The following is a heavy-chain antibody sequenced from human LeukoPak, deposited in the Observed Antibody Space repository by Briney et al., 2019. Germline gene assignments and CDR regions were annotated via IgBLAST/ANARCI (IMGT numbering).Heavy chain of an antibody. Sequence: SETLSLTCTVYGASFSGYYRTWIRQPPGKGLEWIEYIYYSGSTNYNPSLKSRVTISVDTSRNQFSLKLSSVTAADTAVYYCARGDFWSGYYYYYGMDVWGQGTTVTVSS. CDR2: IYYSGST. V-gene: IGHV4-59*01. CDR3: ARGDFWSGYYYYYGMDV. D-gene: IGHD3-3*01. CDR1: GASFSGYY. J-gene: IGHJ6*02.